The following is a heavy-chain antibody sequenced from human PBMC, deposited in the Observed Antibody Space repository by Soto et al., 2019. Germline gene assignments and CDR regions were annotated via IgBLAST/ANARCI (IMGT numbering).Heavy chain of an antibody. D-gene: IGHD3-3*01. J-gene: IGHJ4*02. CDR1: GFNFNIYA. Sequence: GESLKISCAAYGFNFNIYAMNWVRQAPGKGLEWVACIIGNSEATYYADSVKGRFTISRDNSNHILYLQLSSLRVEDTAIYYCAKDLRPDGRYDLDYWGQGTQVTVSS. V-gene: IGHV3-23*01. CDR2: IIGNSEAT. CDR3: AKDLRPDGRYDLDY.